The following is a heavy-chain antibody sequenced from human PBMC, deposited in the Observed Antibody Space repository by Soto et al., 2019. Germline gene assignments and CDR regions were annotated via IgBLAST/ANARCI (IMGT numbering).Heavy chain of an antibody. CDR3: ARAGAYGDYLGYMDV. CDR1: GGSFSGYY. Sequence: PSETLSLTCAVYGGSFSGYYWSWIRQPPGKGLGWIGEINHSGSTNYNPSLKSRVTISVDTSKNQFSLKLSSVTAADTAVYYCARAGAYGDYLGYMDVWGKGTTVTVSS. V-gene: IGHV4-34*01. J-gene: IGHJ6*03. CDR2: INHSGST. D-gene: IGHD4-17*01.